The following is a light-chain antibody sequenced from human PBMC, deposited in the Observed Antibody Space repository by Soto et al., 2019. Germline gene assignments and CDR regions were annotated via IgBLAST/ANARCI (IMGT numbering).Light chain of an antibody. CDR1: QSVNSY. CDR3: QQRSNWPST. J-gene: IGKJ4*01. V-gene: IGKV3-11*01. Sequence: EIVLTQSPATLSLSPGDRATLSCRASQSVNSYLAWYQQKPGQAPRLLIHDASNRATGIPARFSGSGSGTDFTLTISSLEPEDFAVYYCQQRSNWPSTFGGGTKVEIK. CDR2: DAS.